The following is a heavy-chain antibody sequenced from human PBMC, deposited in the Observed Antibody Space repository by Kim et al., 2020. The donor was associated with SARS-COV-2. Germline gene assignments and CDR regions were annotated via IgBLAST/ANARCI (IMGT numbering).Heavy chain of an antibody. D-gene: IGHD3-10*01. J-gene: IGHJ4*02. CDR3: ARDRGINLFDC. CDR2: T. V-gene: IGHV1-18*01. Sequence: THYAQNFQDRVTLTTDTSTNTAYIELRSLNSDDTAVYYCARDRGINLFDCWGQGTLVTVSS.